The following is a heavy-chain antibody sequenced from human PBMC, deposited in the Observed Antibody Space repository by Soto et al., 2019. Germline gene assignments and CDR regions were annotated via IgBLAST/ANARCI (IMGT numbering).Heavy chain of an antibody. CDR2: INPILSMS. CDR3: ATSYGSGYRAFDY. CDR1: GDAFSFYT. J-gene: IGHJ4*02. D-gene: IGHD3-10*01. V-gene: IGHV1-69*02. Sequence: SVKVSWKAAGDAFSFYTINWVRQAPGLGLEWVGRINPILSMSNYAQKFQGRVTMTADKSTSTAYMELRSLRFEDTAIYYCATSYGSGYRAFDYWGQGALVTVSS.